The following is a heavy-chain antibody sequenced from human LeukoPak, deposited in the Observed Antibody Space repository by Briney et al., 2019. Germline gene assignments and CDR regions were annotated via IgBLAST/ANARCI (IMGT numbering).Heavy chain of an antibody. CDR3: AELGITMIGGV. Sequence: SXAAXGFIFSSYGMHWVRQAPGKGLEWVAFIRYDGSNTYYADSVKGRSTIPRDNSKNTVYLQMNRLRAEDTAVYYXAELGITMIGGVWGKGTTVTISS. D-gene: IGHD3-10*02. V-gene: IGHV3-30*02. CDR2: IRYDGSNT. J-gene: IGHJ6*04. CDR1: GFIFSSYG.